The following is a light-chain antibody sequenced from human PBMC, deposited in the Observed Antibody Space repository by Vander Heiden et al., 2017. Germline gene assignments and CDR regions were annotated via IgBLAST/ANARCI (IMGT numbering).Light chain of an antibody. CDR2: GAS. J-gene: IGKJ3*01. CDR1: NGISNC. Sequence: EIQMTQSPSPLSASVGDRVTLTCRASNGISNCLAWYQQKPGKTPHLLIFGASTLQSGIPSRFSANGSGTDFTLTISSLQPEDVATYYCQKYDTAPCTFGPGTKVDLK. CDR3: QKYDTAPCT. V-gene: IGKV1-27*01.